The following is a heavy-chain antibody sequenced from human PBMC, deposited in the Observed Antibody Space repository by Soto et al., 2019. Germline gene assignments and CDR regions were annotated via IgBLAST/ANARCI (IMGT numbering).Heavy chain of an antibody. J-gene: IGHJ4*02. CDR1: GFTFSSYW. V-gene: IGHV3-74*01. D-gene: IGHD4-17*01. CDR3: ARDGYGDYPIDY. CDR2: IDSHGRST. Sequence: GGSLRLSCAVSGFTFSSYWMHWVRQAPGKGLVWVSRIDSHGRSTTYADSVKGRFTISRDNAKNTLFLQMSSLRAEETAVYYCARDGYGDYPIDYWGQGTPVTVSS.